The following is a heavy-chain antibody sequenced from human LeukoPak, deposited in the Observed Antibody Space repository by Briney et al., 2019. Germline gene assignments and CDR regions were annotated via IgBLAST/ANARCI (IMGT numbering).Heavy chain of an antibody. CDR3: ARDKNWNNGGGFDY. Sequence: GGSLRLSCAASGFTFSSYWMIWVRQAPGKGLEWVANIKQDGSEKYYVDSVKGRFTISRDNDKNTLYLQMNSLRAEDTAVYYCARDKNWNNGGGFDYWGQGTLVTVSS. CDR1: GFTFSSYW. D-gene: IGHD1/OR15-1a*01. J-gene: IGHJ4*02. V-gene: IGHV3-7*01. CDR2: IKQDGSEK.